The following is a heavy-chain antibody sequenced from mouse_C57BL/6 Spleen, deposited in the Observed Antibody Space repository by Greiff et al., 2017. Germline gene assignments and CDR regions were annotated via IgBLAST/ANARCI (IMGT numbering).Heavy chain of an antibody. D-gene: IGHD2-3*01. CDR3: AGGICDGYAWFAY. V-gene: IGHV1-18*01. CDR2: INPNNGGT. Sequence: VQLQQSGPELVKPGASVKIPCKASGYTFTDYNMDWVKQSHGKSLEWIGDINPNNGGTIYNQKFKGKATLTVDKSSSTAYMERRGLTSEDTAVYCCAGGICDGYAWFAYWGQGTLVTVSA. J-gene: IGHJ3*01. CDR1: GYTFTDYN.